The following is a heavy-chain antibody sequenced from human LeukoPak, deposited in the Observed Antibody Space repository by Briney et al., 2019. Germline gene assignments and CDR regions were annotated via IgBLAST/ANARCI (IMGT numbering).Heavy chain of an antibody. CDR2: ISYDGSNK. V-gene: IGHV3-30-3*01. CDR1: GFTFSSYA. CDR3: ARSRDCYNSKSPFGY. Sequence: PGRSLRLSCAASGFTFSSYAMHWVRQAPGKGLEWVAVISYDGSNKYYADSVKGRFTISRDNSKNTLYLQMNSLRAEDTAVYYCARSRDCYNSKSPFGYWGQGTLVTVSS. J-gene: IGHJ4*02. D-gene: IGHD5-24*01.